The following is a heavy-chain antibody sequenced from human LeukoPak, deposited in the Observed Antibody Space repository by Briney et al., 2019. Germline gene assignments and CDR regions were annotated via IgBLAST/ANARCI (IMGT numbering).Heavy chain of an antibody. J-gene: IGHJ4*02. CDR2: IIPIFGTA. CDR1: GLTFSSYA. Sequence: SVKVSCKASGLTFSSYAINWVRQAPGQGLEWMGGIIPIFGTATYAQKFQGRVTITADESTTTVYMELSSLRSEDTAVYYCARGHSSSWYIGEERDFDYWGQGTLVTVSS. D-gene: IGHD6-13*01. CDR3: ARGHSSSWYIGEERDFDY. V-gene: IGHV1-69*13.